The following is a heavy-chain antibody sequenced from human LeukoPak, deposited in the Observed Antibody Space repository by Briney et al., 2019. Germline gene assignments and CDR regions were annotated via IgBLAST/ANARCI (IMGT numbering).Heavy chain of an antibody. CDR1: GFTFSSYS. J-gene: IGHJ4*02. D-gene: IGHD6-19*01. CDR3: ARVYSAGTDY. CDR2: ISSSSSYI. V-gene: IGHV3-21*01. Sequence: GGSLRPSCAASGFTFSSYSMNWVRQAPGKGLEWVSSISSSSSYIYYADSVKGRFTISRDNAKNSLYLQMNSLRAEDSAVYYCARVYSAGTDYWGQGTLVTVSS.